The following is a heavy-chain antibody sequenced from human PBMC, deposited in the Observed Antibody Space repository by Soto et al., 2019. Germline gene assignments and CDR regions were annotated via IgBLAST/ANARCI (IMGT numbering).Heavy chain of an antibody. V-gene: IGHV3-9*01. Sequence: EVQLVESGGGMVQPGGSLRLSCRGSGLMFDDYAMHWVRQSPGQGLEWVSGISWNSRTVNYADSVRGRLLISRDNAENSLVLHLNSLTSEDTAVYFWATEWSSSLEWGFRHWGQGILVTVSS. D-gene: IGHD3-3*01. CDR1: GLMFDDYA. CDR2: ISWNSRTV. CDR3: ATEWSSSLEWGFRH. J-gene: IGHJ4*02.